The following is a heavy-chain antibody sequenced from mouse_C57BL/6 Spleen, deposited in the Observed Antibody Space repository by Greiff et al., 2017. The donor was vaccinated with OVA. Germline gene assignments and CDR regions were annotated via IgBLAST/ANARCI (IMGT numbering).Heavy chain of an antibody. CDR3: ARGRANWDY. CDR1: GFTFSSYA. J-gene: IGHJ2*01. Sequence: EVQLVASWGGLVKPGGSLKLSCAASGFTFSSYAMSWVRQTPEKRLEWVATISDGGSYTYYPDNVKGRFTISRDNAKNNLYLQMSHLKSEDTAMYYCARGRANWDYWGQGTTLTVSS. V-gene: IGHV5-4*01. D-gene: IGHD4-1*01. CDR2: ISDGGSYT.